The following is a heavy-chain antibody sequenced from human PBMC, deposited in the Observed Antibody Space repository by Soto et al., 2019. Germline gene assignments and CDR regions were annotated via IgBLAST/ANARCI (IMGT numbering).Heavy chain of an antibody. CDR3: ARTYYYDSSGLPFDY. J-gene: IGHJ4*02. Sequence: PGESLKISCKGSGYSFTSYWISWVRPMPGKGLEWMGRIDPSDSYTNYSPSFQGHVTISADRSISTAYLQWSSLKASDTAMYYCARTYYYDSSGLPFDYWGQGTLVTVSS. D-gene: IGHD3-22*01. CDR1: GYSFTSYW. CDR2: IDPSDSYT. V-gene: IGHV5-10-1*01.